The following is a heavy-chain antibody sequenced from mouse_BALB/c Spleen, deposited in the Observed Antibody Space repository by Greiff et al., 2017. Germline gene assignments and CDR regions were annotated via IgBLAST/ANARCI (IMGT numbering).Heavy chain of an antibody. V-gene: IGHV1-4*02. J-gene: IGHJ4*01. CDR3: ARFPYGNYYAMDY. CDR1: GYTFTSYT. D-gene: IGHD2-10*02. Sequence: VKLMESAAELARPGASVKMSCKASGYTFTSYTMHWVKQRPGQGLEWIGYINPSSGYTEYNQKFKDKTTLTADKSSSTAYMHLSSLTSEDSAVYYCARFPYGNYYAMDYWGQGTSVTVSS. CDR2: INPSSGYT.